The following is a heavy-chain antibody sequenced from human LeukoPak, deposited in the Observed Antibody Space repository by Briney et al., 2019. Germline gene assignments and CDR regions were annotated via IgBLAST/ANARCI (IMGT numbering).Heavy chain of an antibody. V-gene: IGHV3-23*01. Sequence: GGSLRLSCAASGFTFTSYAMSWVRQAPGKGLEWVSGISGSGGSTYYADSVKGRFTISRDNAKNSLYLQMNSLRAEDTAVYYCARVRIQLWLTAQVDAFDIWGQGTVVTVSS. J-gene: IGHJ3*02. D-gene: IGHD5-18*01. CDR3: ARVRIQLWLTAQVDAFDI. CDR2: ISGSGGST. CDR1: GFTFTSYA.